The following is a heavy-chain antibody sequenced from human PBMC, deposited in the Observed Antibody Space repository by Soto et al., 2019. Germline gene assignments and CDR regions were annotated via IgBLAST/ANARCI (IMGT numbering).Heavy chain of an antibody. CDR3: ARERDSFDD. CDR2: ISYDGRDK. J-gene: IGHJ4*02. CDR1: GFTFSSYA. D-gene: IGHD2-15*01. Sequence: QVQLVESGGGVVQPGRSLRLSCAASGFTFSSYAMHWVRQAPGKGLAWEAFISYDGRDKFYADSVKGRFTISRDNSKNTLYLQMNSLTAEDTAVYYCARERDSFDDWGQGTLVTVSS. V-gene: IGHV3-30*04.